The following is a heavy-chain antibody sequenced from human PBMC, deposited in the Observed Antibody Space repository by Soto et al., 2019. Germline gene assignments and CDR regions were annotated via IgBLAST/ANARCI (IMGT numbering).Heavy chain of an antibody. D-gene: IGHD6-6*01. V-gene: IGHV3-74*01. J-gene: IGHJ4*02. CDR3: AKDALVALRWTHFDY. CDR1: GFTFSSYW. CDR2: INSDGSST. Sequence: GGSLRLSCAASGFTFSSYWMHWVRQAPGKGLVWVSRINSDGSSTSYADSVKGRFTISRDNAKNTLYLQMNSLRAEDTAVYYCAKDALVALRWTHFDYWGQGTLVTVSS.